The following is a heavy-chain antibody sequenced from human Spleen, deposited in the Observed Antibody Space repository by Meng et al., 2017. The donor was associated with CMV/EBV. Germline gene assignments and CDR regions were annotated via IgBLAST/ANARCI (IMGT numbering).Heavy chain of an antibody. CDR2: IYYSGST. CDR1: GGSISSSSYY. D-gene: IGHD3-9*01. V-gene: IGHV4-39*01. Sequence: SETLSLTCTVSGGSISSSSYYWGWIRQPPGKGLEWIGSIYYSGSTYYNPSLKSRVTISVDTSKNQFSLKLSSVTAPDTAVYYCARHFDYRNYFDYWGQGTLVTVSS. J-gene: IGHJ4*02. CDR3: ARHFDYRNYFDY.